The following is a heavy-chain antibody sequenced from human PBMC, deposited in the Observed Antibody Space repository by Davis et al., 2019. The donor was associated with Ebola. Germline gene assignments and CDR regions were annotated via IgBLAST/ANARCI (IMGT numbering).Heavy chain of an antibody. CDR2: IRTTTEGG. V-gene: IGHV3-48*02. D-gene: IGHD4-17*01. CDR3: AKDLYYGDSDY. J-gene: IGHJ4*02. CDR1: GFTFSYYT. Sequence: GESLKISCSASGFTFSYYTMNWVRQAPGKGLEWISNIRTTTEGGMTYADSVKGRFTISRDDARDSLSLQMTSLRDEDTAVYYCAKDLYYGDSDYWGQGVLVSVSS.